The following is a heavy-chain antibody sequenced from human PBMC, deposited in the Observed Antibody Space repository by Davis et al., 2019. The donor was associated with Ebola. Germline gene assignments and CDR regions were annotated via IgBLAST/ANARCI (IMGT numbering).Heavy chain of an antibody. CDR1: GFSFRSYA. Sequence: GESLNISCAASGFSFRSYAMHWVRQAPGKGLEWVAFISYDGNNKDYADSVKGRFAISRDNSKNTMDVQMNSLRADDTAVYYCARMAAAGRISITGEYIQHWGQGTLVTVSS. V-gene: IGHV3-30*09. D-gene: IGHD6-13*01. J-gene: IGHJ1*01. CDR2: ISYDGNNK. CDR3: ARMAAAGRISITGEYIQH.